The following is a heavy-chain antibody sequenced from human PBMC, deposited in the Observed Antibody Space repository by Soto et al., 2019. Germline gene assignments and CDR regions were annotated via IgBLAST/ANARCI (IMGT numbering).Heavy chain of an antibody. V-gene: IGHV1-18*04. D-gene: IGHD4-17*01. CDR3: ARDPPFSGILRGTPLMDV. J-gene: IGHJ6*02. CDR2: ISAYNGDT. CDR1: GYSFTTHG. Sequence: QVPLVQSEAEVRKPGASVKVSCKASGYSFTTHGISWVRRAPGHGLEWMGWISAYNGDTHYVQRFQGRLTMTTDTSTSTAYMELRSLTSDDTVVYYCARDPPFSGILRGTPLMDVWGQGTTVTVSS.